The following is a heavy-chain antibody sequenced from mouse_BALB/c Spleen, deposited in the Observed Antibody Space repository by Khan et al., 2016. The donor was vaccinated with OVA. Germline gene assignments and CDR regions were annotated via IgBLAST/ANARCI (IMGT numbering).Heavy chain of an antibody. Sequence: QVQLKEPGAELVRPGVSVKISCKGSGYTFTDFTLHWMKQSHTKSLEWIGVISTYYGDATYNQKFKGKATMTVDKASSTAYLELARLTSEDSAIYYFTRGGGGNRFAYWGQGTLVTVSA. V-gene: IGHV1S137*01. CDR2: ISTYYGDA. CDR3: TRGGGGNRFAY. J-gene: IGHJ3*01. CDR1: GYTFTDFT.